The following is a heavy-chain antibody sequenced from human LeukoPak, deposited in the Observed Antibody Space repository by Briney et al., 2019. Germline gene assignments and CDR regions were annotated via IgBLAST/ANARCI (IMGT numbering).Heavy chain of an antibody. D-gene: IGHD1-26*01. CDR2: INPSGGST. CDR3: ARGRWEPYYYYGMDV. Sequence: ASVKVSCKASGYTFTGYYMHWVRQAPGQGLEWMGIINPSGGSTSYAQKFQGRVTMTRDTSTSTVYMELSSLRSEDTAVYYCARGRWEPYYYYGMDVWGQGTTVTVSS. CDR1: GYTFTGYY. J-gene: IGHJ6*02. V-gene: IGHV1-46*01.